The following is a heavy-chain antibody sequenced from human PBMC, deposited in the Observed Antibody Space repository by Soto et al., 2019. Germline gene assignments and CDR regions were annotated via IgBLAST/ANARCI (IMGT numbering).Heavy chain of an antibody. D-gene: IGHD6-19*01. J-gene: IGHJ4*02. V-gene: IGHV3-23*01. CDR2: ISGSGGST. Sequence: LILSCAGSGFTFSRYAMSWFRQAPGKGLEWVSAISGSGGSTYYADSVKGRFTISRDNSKNTLYLQMNSLRAEDTAVYYCASPPAVDGTWGVDYWGQGTMVTVSS. CDR3: ASPPAVDGTWGVDY. CDR1: GFTFSRYA.